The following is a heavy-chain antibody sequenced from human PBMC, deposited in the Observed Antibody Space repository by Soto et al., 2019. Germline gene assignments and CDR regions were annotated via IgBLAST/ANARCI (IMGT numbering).Heavy chain of an antibody. J-gene: IGHJ3*01. CDR2: IYWDDDT. CDR3: VRFWSGFLVPRHRDAFDF. D-gene: IGHD3-3*01. V-gene: IGHV2-5*02. CDR1: GFSLTTSGVG. Sequence: QITLKESGPPLVRPTQTLTLACSFSGFSLTTSGVGVGWIRQPPGKALEFLALIYWDDDTRYRPSLRTRLTITKDTSKNLVVLTMTNVDPVDTATYYCVRFWSGFLVPRHRDAFDFWGQGTMVTVSS.